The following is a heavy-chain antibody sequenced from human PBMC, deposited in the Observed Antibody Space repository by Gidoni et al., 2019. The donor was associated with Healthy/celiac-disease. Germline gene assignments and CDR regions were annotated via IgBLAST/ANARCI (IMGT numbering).Heavy chain of an antibody. CDR2: KSYDGRNK. CDR3: AKAHFSGYSYGCNY. J-gene: IGHJ4*02. CDR1: GFTFSSYG. Sequence: QVQLVESGGGVVQPGRSLRLSCAASGFTFSSYGMHWVRQAPGKGLEWVAVKSYDGRNKYYADSVKGRFTISRDNSKNTLYLQMNSLRAEDTAVYYCAKAHFSGYSYGCNYWGQGTLVTVSS. D-gene: IGHD5-18*01. V-gene: IGHV3-30*18.